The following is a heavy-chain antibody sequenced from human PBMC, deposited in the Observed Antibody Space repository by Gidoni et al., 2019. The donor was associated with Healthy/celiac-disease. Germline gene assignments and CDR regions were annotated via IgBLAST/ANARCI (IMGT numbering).Heavy chain of an antibody. Sequence: QVQLQEAGPGLGKPAETLSLTCTVTGYSSSSGYYGGWIRQPPGKGLEWIGSIYHSGSTYYNPSLKSRVTISVDTSKNQFSLKLSSVTAADTAVYYCARVSGARITNWFDPWGQGTLVTVSS. CDR2: IYHSGST. D-gene: IGHD5-12*01. J-gene: IGHJ5*02. V-gene: IGHV4-38-2*02. CDR3: ARVSGARITNWFDP. CDR1: GYSSSSGYY.